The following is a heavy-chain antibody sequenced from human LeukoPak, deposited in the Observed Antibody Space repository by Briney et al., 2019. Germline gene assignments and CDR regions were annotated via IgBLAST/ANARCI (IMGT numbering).Heavy chain of an antibody. J-gene: IGHJ4*02. CDR3: AREVLGEYYYDSSGLHY. CDR1: GYTFTGYY. D-gene: IGHD3-22*01. CDR2: INPNSGGT. Sequence: AASLKVSCKASGYTFTGYYMHWVRQAPGQGLEWMGWINPNSGGTNYAQKFQGRVTMTRDTSISTAYMELSRLRSDDTAVYYCAREVLGEYYYDSSGLHYWGQGTLVTVSS. V-gene: IGHV1-2*02.